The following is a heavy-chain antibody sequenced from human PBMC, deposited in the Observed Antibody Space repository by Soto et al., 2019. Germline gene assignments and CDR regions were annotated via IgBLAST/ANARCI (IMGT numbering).Heavy chain of an antibody. CDR3: ARISDYYDSSGYYQFDY. CDR1: GFSLSTSGMC. D-gene: IGHD3-22*01. V-gene: IGHV2-70*01. CDR2: IDWDDDK. Sequence: SGPTLVNPTQTLTLTCTFSGFSLSTSGMCVSWIRQPPGKALEWLALIDWDDDKYYSTSLKTRLTISKDTSKNQVVLTMTNMDPVDTATYYCARISDYYDSSGYYQFDYWGQGTLVTVSS. J-gene: IGHJ4*02.